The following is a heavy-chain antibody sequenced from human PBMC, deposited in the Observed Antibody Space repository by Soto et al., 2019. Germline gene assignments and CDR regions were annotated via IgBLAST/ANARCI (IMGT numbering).Heavy chain of an antibody. D-gene: IGHD6-19*01. J-gene: IGHJ6*04. Sequence: GGSLRLSCAASGFAFNTSSMNWVRQAPGKGLEWVSSISLTSMSTHYADSVKGRFTISRDNSKNTLYLQMNSLRAEDTAVYYCARDREGAPHSSGYMCWGKGTTVTVSS. V-gene: IGHV3-21*01. CDR1: GFAFNTSS. CDR2: ISLTSMST. CDR3: ARDREGAPHSSGYMC.